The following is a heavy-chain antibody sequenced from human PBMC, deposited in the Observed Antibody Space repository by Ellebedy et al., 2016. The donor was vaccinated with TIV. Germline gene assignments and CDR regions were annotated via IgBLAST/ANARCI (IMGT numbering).Heavy chain of an antibody. CDR1: GGSISSRNY. D-gene: IGHD4-17*01. CDR2: IFHTGDT. V-gene: IGHV4-4*02. J-gene: IGHJ4*01. Sequence: SETLSLTCTVSGGSISSRNYWSWVRQHPGKGLEWIGEIFHTGDTAYNPSRRGRVTLPVDKSNNQFSLKLTSVTAPDTAVYYCARNGEYALDYWGHGTLVTVSS. CDR3: ARNGEYALDY.